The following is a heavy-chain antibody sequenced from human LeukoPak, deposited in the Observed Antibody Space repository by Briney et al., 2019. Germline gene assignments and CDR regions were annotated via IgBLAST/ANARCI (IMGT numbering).Heavy chain of an antibody. D-gene: IGHD6-25*01. V-gene: IGHV1-18*01. Sequence: ASVKVSCRASGYTFTNYGINWVRQAPGEGLEWMGWIGPYNGNTNYAQNLQGRVTMTTDTSTSTVYMELRSLRFDDTAVFYCTRGRAGDYWGQGTLVTVSS. J-gene: IGHJ4*02. CDR3: TRGRAGDY. CDR2: IGPYNGNT. CDR1: GYTFTNYG.